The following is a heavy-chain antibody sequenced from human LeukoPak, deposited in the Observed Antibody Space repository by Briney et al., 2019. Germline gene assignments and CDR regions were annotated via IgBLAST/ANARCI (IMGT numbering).Heavy chain of an antibody. Sequence: VASVKVSCKASGYTFTGYYMHWVRQAPGQGLEWMGWINPNSDGTNYAQQFQGRLTMTRDTSISTAYMELSRLRSDDTAVYYCAASTYYYDSSNGYWGQGTLVTVSS. CDR1: GYTFTGYY. CDR3: AASTYYYDSSNGY. J-gene: IGHJ4*02. D-gene: IGHD3-22*01. CDR2: INPNSDGT. V-gene: IGHV1-2*02.